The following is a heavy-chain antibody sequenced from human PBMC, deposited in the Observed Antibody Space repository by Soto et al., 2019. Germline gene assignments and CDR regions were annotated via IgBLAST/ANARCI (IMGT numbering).Heavy chain of an antibody. D-gene: IGHD3-9*01. CDR1: GGTFSSYT. Sequence: ASVKVSCKASGGTFSSYTISWVRQAPGQGLEWMGRIIPILGIANYAQKFQGRVTITADKSTSTAYMELSSLRSEDTAVYYCARGQVYAILTGPGDDAFDIWGQGTMVTVSS. J-gene: IGHJ3*02. CDR3: ARGQVYAILTGPGDDAFDI. CDR2: IIPILGIA. V-gene: IGHV1-69*02.